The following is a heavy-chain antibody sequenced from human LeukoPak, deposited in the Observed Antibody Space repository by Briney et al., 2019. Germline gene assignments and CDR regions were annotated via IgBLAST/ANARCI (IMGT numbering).Heavy chain of an antibody. CDR3: AREDKYARDY. CDR2: IKPDSSEI. V-gene: IGHV3-7*01. D-gene: IGHD2-8*01. Sequence: GGSLRLSCAASGFTFSSYWMSWVRQVPGKGLEWVANIKPDSSEIYYADSVKGRFTSSRDNAKNSLYLQMHSLRAEDTAVYYCAREDKYARDYWGQGTLVTVSS. J-gene: IGHJ4*02. CDR1: GFTFSSYW.